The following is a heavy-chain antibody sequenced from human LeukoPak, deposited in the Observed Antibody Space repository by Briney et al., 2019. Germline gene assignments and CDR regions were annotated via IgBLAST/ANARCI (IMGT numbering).Heavy chain of an antibody. J-gene: IGHJ4*02. V-gene: IGHV4-39*01. CDR3: TRQMGSFDY. CDR2: IYYSGST. D-gene: IGHD3-10*01. Sequence: SETLSLTCTVSGGSISSSSYFWGWIRQPPGKGLEWIGNIYYSGSTYYNPSLKSRATISVDTSKNQFSLKLSSVTAADTAVYYCTRQMGSFDYWGQGTLVTVSS. CDR1: GGSISSSSYF.